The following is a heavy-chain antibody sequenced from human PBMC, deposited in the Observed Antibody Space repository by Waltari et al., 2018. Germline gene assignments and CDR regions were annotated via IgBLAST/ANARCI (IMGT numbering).Heavy chain of an antibody. D-gene: IGHD1-26*01. Sequence: QVQLVESGGGVVQPGESLRLSCTPSGFTFTTCGIHWVRQAPGKGLEWLAFIRYNGIDKYYADSVRGRFTISRDISKNAVYLQMNSLRADDTAVYYCGIDVSGPIDYWGQGTLVTVSS. V-gene: IGHV3-30*02. CDR1: GFTFTTCG. CDR2: IRYNGIDK. J-gene: IGHJ4*02. CDR3: GIDVSGPIDY.